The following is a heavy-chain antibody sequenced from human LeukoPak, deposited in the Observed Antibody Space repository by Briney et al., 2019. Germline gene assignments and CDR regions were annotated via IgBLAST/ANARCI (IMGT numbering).Heavy chain of an antibody. CDR2: ISWNSGSI. CDR3: AKANHYGDYLDY. Sequence: GGSLTLSCAASGFTFYDYAMHWVRQAPAKGVEGVSGISWNSGSIGYADSVKGRFTISRDNAKDSLYLQMNSLRAEDTALYYCAKANHYGDYLDYWGQGTLVTVSS. V-gene: IGHV3-9*01. D-gene: IGHD4-17*01. CDR1: GFTFYDYA. J-gene: IGHJ4*02.